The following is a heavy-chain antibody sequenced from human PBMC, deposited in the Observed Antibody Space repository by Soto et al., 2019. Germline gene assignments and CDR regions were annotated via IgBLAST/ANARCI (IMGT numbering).Heavy chain of an antibody. CDR2: IHYRGST. D-gene: IGHD5-12*01. J-gene: IGHJ4*02. Sequence: QVQLQESGPGLVKPSQTLSLTCTVPGGSISGVTYYWSWIRQHPGKGLEWIGYIHYRGSTYYTPSPQSRVSISVHMSKNHFSLRLSSVTAADTAVYCCARERRDGFNSPFDYWCQGSLVTVSS. CDR1: GGSISGVTYY. CDR3: ARERRDGFNSPFDY. V-gene: IGHV4-31*03.